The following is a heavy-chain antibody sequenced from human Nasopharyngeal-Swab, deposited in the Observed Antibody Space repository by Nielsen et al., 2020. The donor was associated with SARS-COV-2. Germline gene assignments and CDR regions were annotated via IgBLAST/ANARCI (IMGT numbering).Heavy chain of an antibody. D-gene: IGHD6-13*01. CDR1: RFSLRTSGMG. V-gene: IGHV2-70*11. CDR2: IDWDDDK. J-gene: IGHJ5*02. Sequence: SGPTLVKPTPTLTLTCTCTRFSLRTSGMGVSWIRSPPGKALEWLARIDWDDDKYYSTYLKTRLTISKDTSKNQVVLTMTNMDPVDTATYYCARTIAAAGMGFDPWGQGTLVTVSS. CDR3: ARTIAAAGMGFDP.